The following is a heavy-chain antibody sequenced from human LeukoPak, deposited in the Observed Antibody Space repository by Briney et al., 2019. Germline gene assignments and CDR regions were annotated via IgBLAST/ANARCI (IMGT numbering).Heavy chain of an antibody. CDR2: ISYDGSNK. CDR1: GFTVSSNY. V-gene: IGHV3-30-3*01. CDR3: ARDRHDSSGYYYASH. J-gene: IGHJ4*02. Sequence: PGESLRLSCAASGFTVSSNYMSWVRQAPGKGLEWVAVISYDGSNKYYADSVKGRFTISRDNSKNTLYLQMNSLRAEDTAVYYCARDRHDSSGYYYASHWGQGTLVTVSS. D-gene: IGHD3-22*01.